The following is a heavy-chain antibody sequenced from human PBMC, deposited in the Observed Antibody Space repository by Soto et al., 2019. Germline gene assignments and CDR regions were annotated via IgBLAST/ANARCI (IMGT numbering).Heavy chain of an antibody. CDR1: GFTFSSYS. V-gene: IGHV3-48*02. D-gene: IGHD2-15*01. CDR2: ISSSSSTI. CDR3: ARDVGDCSGGSCYSFDP. J-gene: IGHJ5*02. Sequence: GGSLRLSCAASGFTFSSYSMNWVRQAPGKGLEWVSYISSSSSTIYYADSVKGRFTISRDNAKNSLYLQMNSLRDQDTAVYYCARDVGDCSGGSCYSFDPWGQGTLVTVSS.